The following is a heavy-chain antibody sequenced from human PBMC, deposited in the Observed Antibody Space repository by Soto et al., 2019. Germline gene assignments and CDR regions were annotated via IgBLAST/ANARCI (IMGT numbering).Heavy chain of an antibody. J-gene: IGHJ4*02. D-gene: IGHD3-3*01. CDR2: ISDYGRV. CDR3: ARGGVEPFDH. Sequence: GGSLRLSCAASGFTFRNYWMHWVRQAPGKGLVWVSRISDYGRVNYADSVEGRFTISRDDARSELYLQMSSLRLEDTAVYYCARGGVEPFDHWGQGALVTVSS. CDR1: GFTFRNYW. V-gene: IGHV3-74*01.